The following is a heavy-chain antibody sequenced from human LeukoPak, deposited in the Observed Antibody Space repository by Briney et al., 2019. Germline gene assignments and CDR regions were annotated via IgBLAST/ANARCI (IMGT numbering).Heavy chain of an antibody. CDR3: ARDPTGTVDY. CDR1: GGSFSGYY. CDR2: INHSGST. J-gene: IGHJ4*02. D-gene: IGHD1-1*01. Sequence: PSETLSLTCAVYGGSFSGYYWSWIRQPPEKGLEWIGEINHSGSTNYNPSLKSRVTISVDTSKNQFSLKLSSVTAADTAVYYCARDPTGTVDYWGQGTLVTVSS. V-gene: IGHV4-34*01.